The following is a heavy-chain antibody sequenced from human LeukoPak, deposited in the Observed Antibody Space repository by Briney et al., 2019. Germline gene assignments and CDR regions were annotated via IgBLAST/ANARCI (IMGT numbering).Heavy chain of an antibody. CDR2: ISGSGGST. D-gene: IGHD3-22*01. J-gene: IGHJ4*02. CDR1: GFTFSSYA. V-gene: IGHV3-23*01. Sequence: PGGSLRLSCAASGFTFSSYAMSWVRQAPGKGLEWVSAISGSGGSTYYADSVKGRFTISRDNSKNTLYLQMNSLRAEDTAVYYCAKDREYYYDSSGSSFIDYWGQGTLVTVSS. CDR3: AKDREYYYDSSGSSFIDY.